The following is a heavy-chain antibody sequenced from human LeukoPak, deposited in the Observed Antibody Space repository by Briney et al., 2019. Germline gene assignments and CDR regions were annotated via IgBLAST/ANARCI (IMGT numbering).Heavy chain of an antibody. CDR2: IYYSGST. Sequence: MTSETLSLTCTVSGGSISSYYWSWIRQPPGKGLEWIGYIYYSGSTNYNPSLKSRVTISVDTSKNQFSLKLSSVTAADTAVYYCARDLVFESGYRPFDYWGQGTLVTVSS. J-gene: IGHJ4*02. V-gene: IGHV4-59*01. CDR1: GGSISSYY. D-gene: IGHD3-22*01. CDR3: ARDLVFESGYRPFDY.